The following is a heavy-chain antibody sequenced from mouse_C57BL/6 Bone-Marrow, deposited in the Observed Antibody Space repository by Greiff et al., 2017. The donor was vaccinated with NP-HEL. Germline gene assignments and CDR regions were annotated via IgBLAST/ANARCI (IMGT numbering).Heavy chain of an antibody. Sequence: EVQLQQSGPELVKPGASVKISCKASGYTFTDYYMNWVKQSHGKSLEWIGDINPNNGGTSYNQKFKGKATLTVDKSSSTADMELRSLTSEDSAVYYCASDYYGSSYDYFDYWGQGTTLTVSS. CDR3: ASDYYGSSYDYFDY. D-gene: IGHD1-1*01. J-gene: IGHJ2*01. CDR2: INPNNGGT. V-gene: IGHV1-26*01. CDR1: GYTFTDYY.